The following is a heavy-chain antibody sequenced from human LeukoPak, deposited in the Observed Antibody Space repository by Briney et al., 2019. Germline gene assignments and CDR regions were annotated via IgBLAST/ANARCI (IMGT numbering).Heavy chain of an antibody. D-gene: IGHD6-19*01. J-gene: IGHJ4*01. V-gene: IGHV3-23*01. CDR3: AKGIYSSGWSYFDY. CDR1: GFTFSSYA. CDR2: LSGSGITT. Sequence: GGSLRLSCAASGFTFSSYAMSWVRQAPGKGLEWVPTLSGSGITTYYADSVKGRFTISRDNSKNTLYLQMNSLRAEDTAVYYCAKGIYSSGWSYFDYWGHGTLVTASS.